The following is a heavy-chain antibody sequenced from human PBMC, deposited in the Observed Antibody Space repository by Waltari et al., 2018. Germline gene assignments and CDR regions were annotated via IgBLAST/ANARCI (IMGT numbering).Heavy chain of an antibody. D-gene: IGHD2-2*01. CDR3: ARGACSDTSCYANYYYMDV. CDR1: VGSFRDYS. V-gene: IGHV4-34*01. CDR2: INRGGST. J-gene: IGHJ6*03. Sequence: QVQLQQWGAGLLKPSETLSLTCAVSVGSFRDYSWPLLRPPPGQGLAWIGEINRGGSTNYNASLKGRVTISVDSSKTQFSLRLTSVAAADTAVYYCARGACSDTSCYANYYYMDVWGKGTAVTVSS.